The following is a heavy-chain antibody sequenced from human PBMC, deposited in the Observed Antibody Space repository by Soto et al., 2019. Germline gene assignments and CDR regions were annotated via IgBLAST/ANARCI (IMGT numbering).Heavy chain of an antibody. D-gene: IGHD2-15*01. Sequence: QVQLVQSGAEVKKPGASVKVSCKASGYTFTSYGIRWVRQAPGQGLEWMGWISAYNCNTNSAQKLQGRVTMHTDTSTSTDYMGLRSQRSDDTAVYYCARTTGDIVVVGALRSGPYYFDYWGQGTLVTVSS. CDR2: ISAYNCNT. CDR1: GYTFTSYG. V-gene: IGHV1-18*01. CDR3: ARTTGDIVVVGALRSGPYYFDY. J-gene: IGHJ4*02.